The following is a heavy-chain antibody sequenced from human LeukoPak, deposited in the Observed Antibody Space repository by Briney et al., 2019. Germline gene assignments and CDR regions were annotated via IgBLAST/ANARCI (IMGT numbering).Heavy chain of an antibody. CDR2: IIPIFGTA. V-gene: IGHV1-69*05. Sequence: ASVKVSCKASGYTFTSYGISWVRQAPGQGLEWMGGIIPIFGTANYAQKFQGRVTITTDESTSTAYMELSSLRSEDTAVYYCASGLGFCSGSDCTNLVKNYYYGMNVWGQGTTVTVSS. CDR1: GYTFTSYG. CDR3: ASGLGFCSGSDCTNLVKNYYYGMNV. J-gene: IGHJ6*02. D-gene: IGHD2-15*01.